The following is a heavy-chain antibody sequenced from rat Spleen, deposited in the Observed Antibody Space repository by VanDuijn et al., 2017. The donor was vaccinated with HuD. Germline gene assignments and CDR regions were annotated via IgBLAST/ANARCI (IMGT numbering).Heavy chain of an antibody. J-gene: IGHJ2*01. V-gene: IGHV2S30*01. CDR1: GFTFNNYD. CDR2: MRYDGDT. D-gene: IGHD1-1*01. Sequence: VQLVESGGGLVQPGRSMKLSCAASGFTFNNYDMAWVRQPPGKGLEWMGRMRYDGDTYYNSTLKSRLSFSRDTSKSQVFLNLSFLQTEDTAIYYCTRGGYTMGYWGQGVMVTVSS. CDR3: TRGGYTMGY.